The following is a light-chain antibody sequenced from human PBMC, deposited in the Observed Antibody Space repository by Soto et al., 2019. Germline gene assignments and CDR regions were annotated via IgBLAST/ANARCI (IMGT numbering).Light chain of an antibody. J-gene: IGLJ1*01. CDR3: SSYTISSSYV. Sequence: QSVLTQSASVSGSPGQSITISCTGASSDVGGYDYVSWYQQHPGKAPKLMIYDVTNRPSGVSNRFSGSKSGNTAPLTISGLQAEDEADYFCSSYTISSSYVFGTGTQLTVL. CDR1: SSDVGGYDY. CDR2: DVT. V-gene: IGLV2-14*03.